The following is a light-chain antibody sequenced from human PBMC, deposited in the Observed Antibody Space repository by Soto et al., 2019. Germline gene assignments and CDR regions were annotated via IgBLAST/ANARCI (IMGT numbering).Light chain of an antibody. V-gene: IGKV3-15*01. Sequence: EIRMTQSPAILSVSPGESATLSCRASQSVSSHVVWYQQKAGQAPRLLISDSSTTGFPARFSGSGSGTEFTLTISSLQSDDSAIYYCQQFGDWPSFGLGTKLEI. CDR3: QQFGDWPS. J-gene: IGKJ1*01. CDR2: DSS. CDR1: QSVSSH.